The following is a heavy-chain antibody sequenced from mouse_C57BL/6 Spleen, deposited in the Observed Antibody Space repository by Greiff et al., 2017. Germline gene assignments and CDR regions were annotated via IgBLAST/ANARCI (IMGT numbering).Heavy chain of an antibody. V-gene: IGHV1-80*01. D-gene: IGHD1-1*01. CDR2: IYPGDGDL. J-gene: IGHJ3*01. CDR3: ARHTTVVDHPCAY. CDR1: GYAFSSYW. Sequence: VQLQQSGAELVKPGASVKISCKASGYAFSSYWMNWVKQRPGKGLEWIGQIYPGDGDLNYNGTVTGKATLTADKTSSTADMLRSSLTSEYSAVYFCARHTTVVDHPCAYWGQGTLVTVSA.